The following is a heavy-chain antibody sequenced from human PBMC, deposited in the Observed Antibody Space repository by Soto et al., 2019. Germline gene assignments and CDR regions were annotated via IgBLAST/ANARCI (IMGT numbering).Heavy chain of an antibody. V-gene: IGHV3-21*01. D-gene: IGHD3-10*01. Sequence: PGGSLRLSCAASGFTFSSYSMNWVRQAPGKGLEWVSSISSSSSYIYYADSVKGRSTISRDNAKNPLYLQMNSLRAEDTAVYYCAREGVQHGSGPYYYYGMDVWGQGTTVTVSS. CDR1: GFTFSSYS. J-gene: IGHJ6*02. CDR2: ISSSSSYI. CDR3: AREGVQHGSGPYYYYGMDV.